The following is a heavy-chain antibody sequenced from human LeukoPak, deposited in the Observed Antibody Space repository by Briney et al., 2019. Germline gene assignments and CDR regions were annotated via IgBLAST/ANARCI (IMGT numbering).Heavy chain of an antibody. CDR3: AKRPGPDYYDSSGYYLP. Sequence: PGGSLRLSCAASGFTVSSNYMSWVRQAPGKGLEWVSAISGSGGSTYYADSVKGRFTISRDNSKNTLYLQMNSLRAEDTAVYYCAKRPGPDYYDSSGYYLPWGQGTLVTVSS. V-gene: IGHV3-23*01. CDR1: GFTVSSNY. J-gene: IGHJ5*02. D-gene: IGHD3-22*01. CDR2: ISGSGGST.